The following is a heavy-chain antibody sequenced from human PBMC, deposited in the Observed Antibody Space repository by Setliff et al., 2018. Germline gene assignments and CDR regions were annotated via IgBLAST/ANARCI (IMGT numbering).Heavy chain of an antibody. D-gene: IGHD3-22*01. V-gene: IGHV3-23*03. CDR1: GFTFSTYA. Sequence: PGGSLRLSCAASGFTFSTYAMSWVRQAPGKGLEWVSTIYSGDRNTFYTDSVKGRFTIFRDGSKNTLYLQMTSLRAEDTAVYYCAKEIQPRRGPVYDSSGLAFDYWGQGTLVTVS. CDR3: AKEIQPRRGPVYDSSGLAFDY. J-gene: IGHJ4*01. CDR2: IYSGDRNT.